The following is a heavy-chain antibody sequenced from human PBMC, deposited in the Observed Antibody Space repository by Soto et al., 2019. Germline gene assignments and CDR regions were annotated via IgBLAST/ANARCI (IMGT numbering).Heavy chain of an antibody. V-gene: IGHV4-31*03. Sequence: SETLSLTCTVSGGSIRSGGYNWSWIRQLPGKGLEWIGYISHTGNTYYNPSLKSRVTISVDTSQNQFSLRLSSVTAADTALYYCARDLGKLITPEQWGQGVLVTVSS. CDR1: GGSIRSGGYN. J-gene: IGHJ4*02. CDR3: ARDLGKLITPEQ. CDR2: ISHTGNT. D-gene: IGHD7-27*01.